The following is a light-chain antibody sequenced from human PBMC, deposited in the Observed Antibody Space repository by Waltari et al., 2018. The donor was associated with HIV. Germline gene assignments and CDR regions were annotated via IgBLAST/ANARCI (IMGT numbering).Light chain of an antibody. V-gene: IGLV2-11*01. J-gene: IGLJ2*01. CDR1: NSDVGSYNY. Sequence: QSALTQPRSVSESPGQSVTISCTGTNSDVGSYNYFSWYQQHPGRAPKLIIYDINKRPSWGPIRFSGSKSGNMASLGISGLQAEDEADYYCCSYADGYTWIFGGGTKLTGL. CDR3: CSYADGYTWI. CDR2: DIN.